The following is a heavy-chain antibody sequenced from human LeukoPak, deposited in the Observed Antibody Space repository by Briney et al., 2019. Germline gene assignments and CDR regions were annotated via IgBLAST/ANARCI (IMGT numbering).Heavy chain of an antibody. V-gene: IGHV1-69*06. Sequence: EASVKVSCKASGGTFSSYAISWVRQAPGQGLEWMGGIIPIFGTASYAQKFQGRVTITADKSTSTAYMELSSLRSEDTAVYYCAGSGTVISYYFDYWGQGTLVTVSS. CDR2: IIPIFGTA. CDR1: GGTFSSYA. D-gene: IGHD4-17*01. CDR3: AGSGTVISYYFDY. J-gene: IGHJ4*02.